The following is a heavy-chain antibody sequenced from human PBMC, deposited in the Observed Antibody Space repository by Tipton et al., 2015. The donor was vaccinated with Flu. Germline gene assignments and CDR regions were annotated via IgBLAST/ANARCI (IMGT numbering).Heavy chain of an antibody. V-gene: IGHV1-18*03. Sequence: QLEQSGAEVKKPGDSVKVSCKASGYTFTNYGITWVRQAPGQGLEWMGWISGYNDNTKYAQKVKGRVTMTTDTSTSTSYMELRCLRSDDLAVYYCARAGYWSGGSWHPGGFDHWGQGTLFPVSS. CDR2: ISGYNDNT. J-gene: IGHJ4*02. CDR3: ARAGYWSGGSWHPGGFDH. CDR1: GYTFTNYG. D-gene: IGHD2-15*01.